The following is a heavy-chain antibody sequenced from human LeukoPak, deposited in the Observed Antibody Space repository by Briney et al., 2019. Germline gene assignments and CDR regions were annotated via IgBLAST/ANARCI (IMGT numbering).Heavy chain of an antibody. CDR1: GFTFSSYG. D-gene: IGHD3-9*01. CDR3: ARVNYDILTGYSPFYYYYYMDV. CDR2: IRYDGSNK. J-gene: IGHJ6*03. V-gene: IGHV3-30*02. Sequence: GGSLRLSCAASGFTFSSYGMHWVRQAPGKGLEWVAFIRYDGSNKYYADSVKGRFTISRDNSKNTLYLQMNSLRAEDTAVYYCARVNYDILTGYSPFYYYYYMDVWGKGTTVTVSS.